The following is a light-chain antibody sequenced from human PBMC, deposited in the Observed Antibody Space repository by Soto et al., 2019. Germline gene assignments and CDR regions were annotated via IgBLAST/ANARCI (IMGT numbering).Light chain of an antibody. Sequence: QSVLTQPPSVSGAPGQTITISCTGSSSNIGAGYDVHWYQQLPGTAPKLLIYSNNQRPSGVPDRFSGSKSGTSASLAISGLQSEDEADYYCAAWDDSLNGHVFGTGTKVTVL. CDR3: AAWDDSLNGHV. CDR2: SNN. CDR1: SSNIGAGYD. V-gene: IGLV1-44*01. J-gene: IGLJ1*01.